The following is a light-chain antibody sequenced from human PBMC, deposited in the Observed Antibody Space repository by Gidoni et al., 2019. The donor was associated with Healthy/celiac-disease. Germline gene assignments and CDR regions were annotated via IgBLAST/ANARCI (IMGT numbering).Light chain of an antibody. V-gene: IGKV1-39*01. CDR2: AAS. Sequence: DIQMTQSPSSLSASVGDRVTITCRANQSISSYLNWYQQKPGKAPKLLIYAASSLQSGVPSRFSGSGSGTDFTLTISSLQPEDFATYYCQQSYSTPPITFGPGTKVDIK. J-gene: IGKJ3*01. CDR1: QSISSY. CDR3: QQSYSTPPIT.